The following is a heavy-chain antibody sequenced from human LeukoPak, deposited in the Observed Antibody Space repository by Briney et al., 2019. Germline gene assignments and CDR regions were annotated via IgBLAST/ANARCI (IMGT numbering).Heavy chain of an antibody. D-gene: IGHD3-22*01. CDR1: GGSINSYY. Sequence: PSETLSLTCTVSGGSINSYYWSWIRQPPGKGLEWIGYIYYSGNTNYNPSLKSRVSISIDTSKNQLSLQLSSVTAADTAVYYCARNRDSSGLRDFDLWGRGTLVTVSA. CDR2: IYYSGNT. J-gene: IGHJ2*01. V-gene: IGHV4-59*01. CDR3: ARNRDSSGLRDFDL.